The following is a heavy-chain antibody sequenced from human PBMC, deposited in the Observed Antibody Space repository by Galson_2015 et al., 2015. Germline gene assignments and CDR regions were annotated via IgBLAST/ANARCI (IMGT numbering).Heavy chain of an antibody. CDR2: ISANNGNT. CDR1: GYTLASYG. Sequence: QSGAEVKKPGASVQVSCMASGYTLASYGISWVRQAPGQGLEWMGWISANNGNTNYAQKFQGRVTMTTDTSTSTAYMELRRLRSDDTAVYYCARLRRFLGRNWFDPWGQGALVTVSS. D-gene: IGHD3-3*01. CDR3: ARLRRFLGRNWFDP. J-gene: IGHJ5*02. V-gene: IGHV1-18*01.